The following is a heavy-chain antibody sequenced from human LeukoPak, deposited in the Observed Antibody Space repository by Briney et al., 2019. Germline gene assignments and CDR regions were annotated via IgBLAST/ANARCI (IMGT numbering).Heavy chain of an antibody. D-gene: IGHD3-22*01. CDR2: ISSSSSTI. V-gene: IGHV3-48*04. CDR1: GFTFSSYS. Sequence: GGSLRLSCAASGFTFSSYSMNWVRQAPGKGLEWVSYISSSSSTIYYADSVKGRFTISRDNAKNTLYLQMNSLRAEDTAVYYCARAALGDYYDSSGPIDYWGQGTLVTVSS. J-gene: IGHJ4*02. CDR3: ARAALGDYYDSSGPIDY.